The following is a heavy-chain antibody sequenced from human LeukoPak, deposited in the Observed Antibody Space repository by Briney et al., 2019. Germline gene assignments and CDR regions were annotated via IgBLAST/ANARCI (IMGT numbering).Heavy chain of an antibody. CDR2: IYSGGST. V-gene: IGHV3-53*01. Sequence: GGSLRLSCAASGFTVSSNYMSWVRQAPGKGLEWVSVIYSGGSTYYADSVKGRFTISRDNSKNTLYLQMNRLRAEDTAVYYCARLRVVASEPDAFDVWGQGTMVTVSS. CDR3: ARLRVVASEPDAFDV. CDR1: GFTVSSNY. D-gene: IGHD2-15*01. J-gene: IGHJ3*01.